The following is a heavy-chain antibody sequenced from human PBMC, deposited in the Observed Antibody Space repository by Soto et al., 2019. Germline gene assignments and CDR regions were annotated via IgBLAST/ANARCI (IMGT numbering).Heavy chain of an antibody. V-gene: IGHV4-39*01. CDR1: GGSINSNNYY. J-gene: IGHJ4*02. D-gene: IGHD2-15*01. CDR2: IYYDGST. CDR3: AKVVVAATRHTDFDS. Sequence: SETLSLTCSVSGGSINSNNYYWAWIRQPPGKGLAWIASIYYDGSTYYNPSLKSRVTISVDASKNRFYLQLRSMTAADTAVYYCAKVVVAATRHTDFDSWGQGTLVTVSS.